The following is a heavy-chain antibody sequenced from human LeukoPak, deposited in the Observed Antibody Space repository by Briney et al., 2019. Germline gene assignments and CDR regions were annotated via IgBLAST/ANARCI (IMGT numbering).Heavy chain of an antibody. V-gene: IGHV1-69*04. CDR2: IIPILGTA. CDR1: GGTFSSNA. Sequence: GASVKVSCKASGGTFSSNATSWVRQAPGQGPEWMGRIIPILGTAEYAEKFQGRVTITADKSTTTAYMELSSLKSEDTALYFCARGKGFVGHFDSWGQGTLVTVSS. CDR3: ARGKGFVGHFDS. J-gene: IGHJ4*02. D-gene: IGHD2-15*01.